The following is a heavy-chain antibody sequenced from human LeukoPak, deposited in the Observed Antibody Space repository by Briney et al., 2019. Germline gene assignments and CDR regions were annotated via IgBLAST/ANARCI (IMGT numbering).Heavy chain of an antibody. CDR2: INPNSGGT. CDR1: GYTFTGYY. V-gene: IGHV1-2*02. Sequence: GASVKVSCKASGYTFTGYYMHWVRQAPGQGLEWMGWINPNSGGTNYAQKLQGRVTMTTDTSTSTAYMELRSLRSDDTAVYYCARVLSGGWYGFDYWGQGTLVTVSS. D-gene: IGHD6-19*01. J-gene: IGHJ4*02. CDR3: ARVLSGGWYGFDY.